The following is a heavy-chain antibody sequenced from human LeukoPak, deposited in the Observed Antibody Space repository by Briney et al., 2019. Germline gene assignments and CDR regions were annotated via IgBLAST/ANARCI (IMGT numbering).Heavy chain of an antibody. CDR3: ARDTSIVGATNVLDY. J-gene: IGHJ4*02. Sequence: KPSETLSLTCTVSGGAISSSNYYWGWIRQAPGKGLEWIGNIYYSGDTFYNPSLKSRVTMSVDTSKNQFSLKLSSVTAANTAVYYCARDTSIVGATNVLDYWGQGTLVTVSS. D-gene: IGHD1-26*01. V-gene: IGHV4-39*07. CDR1: GGAISSSNYY. CDR2: IYYSGDT.